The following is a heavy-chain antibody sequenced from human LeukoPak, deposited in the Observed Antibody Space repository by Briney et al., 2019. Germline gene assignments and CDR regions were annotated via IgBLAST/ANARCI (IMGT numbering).Heavy chain of an antibody. J-gene: IGHJ4*02. CDR2: IIPIFGTA. CDR3: ARHTYYYDSSGPGTFDY. V-gene: IGHV1-69*13. Sequence: GASVKVSCKASGGTFSSYAISWARQAPGQGLEWMGGIIPIFGTANYAQKFQGRVTITADESTSTAYMELSSLRSEDTAVYYCARHTYYYDSSGPGTFDYWGQGTLVTVSS. D-gene: IGHD3-22*01. CDR1: GGTFSSYA.